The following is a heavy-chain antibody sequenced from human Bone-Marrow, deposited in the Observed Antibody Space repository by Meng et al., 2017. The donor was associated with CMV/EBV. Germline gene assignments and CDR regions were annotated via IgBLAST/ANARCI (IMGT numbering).Heavy chain of an antibody. Sequence: EYIYSRSYYWGCVRQPPGKGLEWSGNFYYNGRTYYNPSLKSRVTISVDASTNQFSLRINSVTSTDTAIYFCARQRSSGSGETFYFDSWGQGTLVTVSS. CDR1: EYIYSRSYY. CDR3: ARQRSSGSGETFYFDS. J-gene: IGHJ4*02. V-gene: IGHV4-39*01. CDR2: FYYNGRT. D-gene: IGHD3-10*01.